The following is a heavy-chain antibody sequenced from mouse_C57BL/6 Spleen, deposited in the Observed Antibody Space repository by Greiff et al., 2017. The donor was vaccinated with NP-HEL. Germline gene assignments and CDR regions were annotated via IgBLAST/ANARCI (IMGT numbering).Heavy chain of an antibody. J-gene: IGHJ4*01. Sequence: EVQLVESGGGLVKPGGSLKLSCAASGFTFSSYAMSWVRQTPEKRLEWVATISDGGSYTYYPDNVKGRFTISRDNAKNNLYLQMSHLKSEDTAMYYCAREGGKAQATGAMDYWGQGTSVTVSS. D-gene: IGHD3-2*02. V-gene: IGHV5-4*01. CDR2: ISDGGSYT. CDR1: GFTFSSYA. CDR3: AREGGKAQATGAMDY.